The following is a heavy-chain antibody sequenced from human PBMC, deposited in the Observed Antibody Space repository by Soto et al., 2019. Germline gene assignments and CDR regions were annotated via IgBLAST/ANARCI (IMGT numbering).Heavy chain of an antibody. Sequence: ASVKVSCKVSGYTLTELSMHWVRQAPGKGLEWMGGFDPEDGETIYAQKFQGRVTMTEDTSTDTAYMELSSLRSEDTAVYYCARRGMITFGGVLSNYYYYMDVWGKGTTVTVSS. CDR1: GYTLTELS. CDR3: ARRGMITFGGVLSNYYYYMDV. CDR2: FDPEDGET. J-gene: IGHJ6*03. V-gene: IGHV1-24*01. D-gene: IGHD3-16*01.